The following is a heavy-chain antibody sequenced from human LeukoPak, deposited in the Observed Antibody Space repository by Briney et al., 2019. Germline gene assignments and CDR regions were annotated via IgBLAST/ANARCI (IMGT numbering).Heavy chain of an antibody. CDR3: AVIYGSGSYFDY. CDR1: GYTFTSYD. V-gene: IGHV1-8*01. CDR2: MNPNSGNT. J-gene: IGHJ4*02. Sequence: ASVTVSCTASGYTFTSYDINWVRQAPGQGLEWMGWMNPNSGNTDYAQKFQGRVTMTRNTSISTAYMELSSLRSEDTAVYYCAVIYGSGSYFDYWGQGTLVTVSS. D-gene: IGHD3-10*01.